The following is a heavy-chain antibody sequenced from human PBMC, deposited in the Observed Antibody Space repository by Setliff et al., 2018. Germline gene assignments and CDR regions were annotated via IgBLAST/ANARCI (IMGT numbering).Heavy chain of an antibody. CDR2: VYTSGST. D-gene: IGHD3-10*01. V-gene: IGHV4-4*08. Sequence: DPPGKGLEWIGYVYTSGSTNYNPSLKSRVTISVDTSKNQLSLRLTSVTAADTAVYYCARAYYYGSGNSHKYYMDVWGKGTAVTVSS. J-gene: IGHJ6*03. CDR3: ARAYYYGSGNSHKYYMDV.